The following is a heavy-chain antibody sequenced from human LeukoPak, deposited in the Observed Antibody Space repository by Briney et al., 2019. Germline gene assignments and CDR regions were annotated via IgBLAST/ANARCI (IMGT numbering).Heavy chain of an antibody. CDR1: GYTFTSHN. CDR3: ARMGYSSDSYLDY. Sequence: ASVKVSCKASGYTFTSHNMHWVRQAPGQGLERMGVINPSSNTTSYAQRFQGRVTMTRDTSTSTVYMELSTLRSEDTAVHYCARMGYSSDSYLDYWGQGTLVAVSS. D-gene: IGHD6-19*01. V-gene: IGHV1-46*01. J-gene: IGHJ4*02. CDR2: INPSSNTT.